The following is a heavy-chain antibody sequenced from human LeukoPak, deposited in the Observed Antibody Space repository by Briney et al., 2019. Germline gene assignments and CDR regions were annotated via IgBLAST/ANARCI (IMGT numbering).Heavy chain of an antibody. V-gene: IGHV3-66*01. CDR1: GFTVSSNY. CDR2: IYSGGST. J-gene: IGHJ6*02. Sequence: PGGSLRLSCAASGFTVSSNYMTWVRQAPGKGLEWVSVIYSGGSTYYGDSVKGRFTISRDGSKNTLYLQMNSLRAEDTAVYFCAGAGLSSSYYYAMDLWGQGTTVTVSS. D-gene: IGHD3-10*01. CDR3: AGAGLSSSYYYAMDL.